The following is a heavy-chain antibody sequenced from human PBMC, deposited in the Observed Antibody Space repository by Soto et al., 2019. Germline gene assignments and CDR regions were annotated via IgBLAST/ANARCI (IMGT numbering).Heavy chain of an antibody. CDR3: AGTFISAVLENWFDP. Sequence: VASVKVSCKASGYTFTSYAMHWVRQAPGQRLEWMGWINAGNGNTKYSQKFQGRVTITRDTSASTAYMELSSLRSEDTAVYYCAGTFISAVLENWFDPWGQGTLVTVSS. J-gene: IGHJ5*02. CDR2: INAGNGNT. D-gene: IGHD1-1*01. CDR1: GYTFTSYA. V-gene: IGHV1-3*01.